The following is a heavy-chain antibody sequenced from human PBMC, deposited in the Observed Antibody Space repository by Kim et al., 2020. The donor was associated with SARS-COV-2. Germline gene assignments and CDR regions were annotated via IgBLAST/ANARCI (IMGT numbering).Heavy chain of an antibody. CDR3: TTLAYCGGDCYPYFDY. CDR1: GFTFSNAW. J-gene: IGHJ4*02. D-gene: IGHD2-21*02. CDR2: IKSKTDGGTT. Sequence: GGSLRLSCAASGFTFSNAWMSWVRQAPGKGLEWVGRIKSKTDGGTTDYAAPVKGRFTISRDDSKNTLYLQMNSLKTEDTAVYYCTTLAYCGGDCYPYFDYWGQGTLVTGSS. V-gene: IGHV3-15*01.